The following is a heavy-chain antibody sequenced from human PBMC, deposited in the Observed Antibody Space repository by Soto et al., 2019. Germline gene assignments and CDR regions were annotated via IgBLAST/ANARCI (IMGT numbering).Heavy chain of an antibody. Sequence: SETLSLTCTVSGGSISSGGYYWSWIRQHPGKGLEWIGYIYYSGSTYYNPSLKSRVTISVDTSKNQFSLKLSSVTAADTAVYYCARSFDFWSGYSFDYWGQGTLVTVS. CDR1: GGSISSGGYY. V-gene: IGHV4-31*03. CDR2: IYYSGST. J-gene: IGHJ4*02. CDR3: ARSFDFWSGYSFDY. D-gene: IGHD3-3*01.